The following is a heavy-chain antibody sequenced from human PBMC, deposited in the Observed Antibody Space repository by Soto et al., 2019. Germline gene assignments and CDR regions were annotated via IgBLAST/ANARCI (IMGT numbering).Heavy chain of an antibody. CDR2: INHSAST. V-gene: IGHV4-34*01. J-gene: IGHJ6*04. Sequence: SETLSLTCAVYGGSFSGYYWSWIRQPPGKGLEWIGEINHSASTNYNPSPKSRVTISVDTAKNQFSLKLSSLTAADTAVYYCARGRLVLMVYAMYSYYYGMDVWGKGTTVIVSS. D-gene: IGHD2-8*01. CDR1: GGSFSGYY. CDR3: ARGRLVLMVYAMYSYYYGMDV.